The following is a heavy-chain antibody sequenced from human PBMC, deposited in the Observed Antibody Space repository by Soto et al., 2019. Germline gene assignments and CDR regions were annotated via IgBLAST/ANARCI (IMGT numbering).Heavy chain of an antibody. Sequence: SETLSLTCTVSGGSISSSSYYWGWIRQPPGKGLEWIGSIYYSGSTYYNPSLESRVTISVDTSKNQFSLKLSSVTAADTAVYYCARLDGAYYYGMDVWGQGTTVTVSS. CDR3: ARLDGAYYYGMDV. CDR1: GGSISSSSYY. CDR2: IYYSGST. V-gene: IGHV4-39*01. D-gene: IGHD1-26*01. J-gene: IGHJ6*02.